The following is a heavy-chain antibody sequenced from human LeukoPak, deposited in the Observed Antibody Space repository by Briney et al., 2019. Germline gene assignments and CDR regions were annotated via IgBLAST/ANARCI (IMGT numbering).Heavy chain of an antibody. V-gene: IGHV1-2*02. D-gene: IGHD3-16*01. CDR1: GYTFTGYY. J-gene: IGHJ5*02. CDR2: SNPNSGGT. Sequence: GASVKVSCKASGYTFTGYYRHWVRQAPGQGLEWMGWSNPNSGGTNYAQKFQGRVTMTSDTSISTAYMELSRMRSDDPQVYYCASEDRLRLGPHSGTWFDPWGQGTLVTVCS. CDR3: ASEDRLRLGPHSGTWFDP.